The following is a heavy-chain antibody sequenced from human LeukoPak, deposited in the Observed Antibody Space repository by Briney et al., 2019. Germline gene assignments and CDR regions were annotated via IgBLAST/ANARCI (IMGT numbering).Heavy chain of an antibody. CDR3: ARGYSYGHGDY. J-gene: IGHJ4*02. CDR1: GFTFSSYS. D-gene: IGHD5-18*01. Sequence: GGSLRLSCAASGFTFSSYSMNWVRQAPGKGLEWVSSISSSSSYICYADSVKGRFTISRDNAKNSLYLQMNSLRAEDTAVYYCARGYSYGHGDYWGQGTLVTVSS. V-gene: IGHV3-21*01. CDR2: ISSSSSYI.